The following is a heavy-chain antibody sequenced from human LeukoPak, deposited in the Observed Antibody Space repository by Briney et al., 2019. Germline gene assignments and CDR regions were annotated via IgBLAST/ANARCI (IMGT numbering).Heavy chain of an antibody. V-gene: IGHV3-74*01. J-gene: IGHJ4*02. CDR2: INSDGSST. CDR1: GFTFSNYW. Sequence: GGSLRLSCAASGFTFSNYWLHWVRQAPGKGLVWVSGINSDGSSTNYADSVKGRFTISRDNAKNTLYLQMHSLRAEDTAVYYCARTSSVGYWGQGTLVTVSS. CDR3: ARTSSVGY.